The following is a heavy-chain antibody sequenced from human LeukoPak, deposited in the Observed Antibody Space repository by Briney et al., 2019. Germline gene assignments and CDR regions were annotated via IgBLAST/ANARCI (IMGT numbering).Heavy chain of an antibody. D-gene: IGHD3-10*01. CDR3: ARGLLWFGEFRYFDY. Sequence: SETLSLTCTVSGGPISSGGYYWSWIRQHPGKGLEWIGYIYYSGSTYYNPSLKSRITISIDTSKNQFSLKLSSVTAADTAVYYCARGLLWFGEFRYFDYWGQGTLVTVSS. CDR2: IYYSGST. V-gene: IGHV4-31*03. J-gene: IGHJ4*02. CDR1: GGPISSGGYY.